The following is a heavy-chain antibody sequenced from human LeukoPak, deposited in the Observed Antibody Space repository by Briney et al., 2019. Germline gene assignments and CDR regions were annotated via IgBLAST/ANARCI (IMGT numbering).Heavy chain of an antibody. CDR2: INPSGGST. CDR3: GRDSTVTTFRGCVDP. V-gene: IGHV1-46*01. Sequence: ASVKVSFKASGYTFINHYIHWVRQAPGQGLEWMGVINPSGGSTNYAQKFQGRVTMTRDASTSTVYIELSSLTSEDTAVYYCGRDSTVTTFRGCVDPWGQGTLVTVSS. CDR1: GYTFINHY. J-gene: IGHJ5*02. D-gene: IGHD4-17*01.